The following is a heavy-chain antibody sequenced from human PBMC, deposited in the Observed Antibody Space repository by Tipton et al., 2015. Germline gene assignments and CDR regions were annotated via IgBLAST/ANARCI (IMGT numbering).Heavy chain of an antibody. V-gene: IGHV4-38-2*01. CDR3: ARVPDSGFDAFDI. J-gene: IGHJ3*02. Sequence: TLSLTCAVSAYSISSDYYWGWIRQPPGKGLEWIGSISHSGNTYYNPSLESRVTISVDTSKKQFSLKVNSVTAADTAVYYCARVPDSGFDAFDIWGQGTMVTVSS. CDR2: ISHSGNT. CDR1: AYSISSDYY. D-gene: IGHD5-12*01.